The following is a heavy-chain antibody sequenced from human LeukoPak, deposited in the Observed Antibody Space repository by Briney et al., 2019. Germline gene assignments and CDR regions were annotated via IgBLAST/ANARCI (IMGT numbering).Heavy chain of an antibody. V-gene: IGHV4-59*08. CDR1: GVSIGRYY. J-gene: IGHJ6*02. Sequence: SSETLSLTCTVSGVSIGRYYWSWIRQPPGKGLEWIGYNYSGSTNHNPSLKSRVTMSVDTSKNQFSLKLTSVTAADTAGYYCARHNYGGNPEDGMDVWGQGTTVTVSS. D-gene: IGHD4-23*01. CDR2: NYSGST. CDR3: ARHNYGGNPEDGMDV.